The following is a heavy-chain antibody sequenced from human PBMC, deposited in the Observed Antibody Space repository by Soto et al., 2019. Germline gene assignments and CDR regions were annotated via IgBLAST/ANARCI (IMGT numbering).Heavy chain of an antibody. CDR3: ARVRMLSGLVRSFDY. CDR1: GFHLSNNW. V-gene: IGHV5-51*01. J-gene: IGHJ4*02. D-gene: IGHD2-8*01. Sequence: GESLKISFKGSGFHLSNNWIGRVRQVPLEAMEWMGIIFPVDSETRYSPSFQGDSDTKYSPSFEGQVTISADKSLNSADLQWTSLRASDTARYYCARVRMLSGLVRSFDYWGQGTQVTVSS. CDR2: IFPVDSETRYSPSFQGDSDT.